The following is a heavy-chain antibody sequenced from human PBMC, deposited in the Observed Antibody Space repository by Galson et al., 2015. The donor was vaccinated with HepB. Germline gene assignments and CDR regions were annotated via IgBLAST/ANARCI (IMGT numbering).Heavy chain of an antibody. CDR3: ARGGYCTNGVCYVADDYYYYGMDV. V-gene: IGHV3-30-3*01. CDR1: GFTFSSYA. D-gene: IGHD2-8*01. Sequence: SLRLSCAASGFTFSSYAMHWVRQAPGKGLEGVAVISYDGSNKYYADSVKGRFTISRDNSKNTLYLQMNSLRAEDTAVYYCARGGYCTNGVCYVADDYYYYGMDVWGQGTTVTVSS. J-gene: IGHJ6*02. CDR2: ISYDGSNK.